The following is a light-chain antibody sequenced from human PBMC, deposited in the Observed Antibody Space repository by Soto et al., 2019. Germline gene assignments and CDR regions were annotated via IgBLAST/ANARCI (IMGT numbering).Light chain of an antibody. J-gene: IGKJ1*01. CDR2: DAS. V-gene: IGKV1-5*01. Sequence: IQMTHSPSTLSASVGDRVTITCRASQSINTWLAWYQQKPGKAPELLIFDASALESGVPSRFSGSGSGTEFTLTISSLQPDDSATFYCLHYNSYSKTFGQGTKVDIK. CDR3: LHYNSYSKT. CDR1: QSINTW.